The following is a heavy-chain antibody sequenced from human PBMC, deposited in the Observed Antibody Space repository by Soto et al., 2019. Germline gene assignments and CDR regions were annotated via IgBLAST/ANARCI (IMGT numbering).Heavy chain of an antibody. D-gene: IGHD5-18*01. Sequence: EVHLVESGGGVLRPGGSLRLSCAASGFTFDDYAMSGVRQAPGKGLEWVSGINWRGIATGYANSVRGRFTISRDNAKKSLYLELSSLRAEDTALYHCVRERGTDSAMDYYYSYSFDVWGKGTTVTVSS. J-gene: IGHJ6*03. CDR1: GFTFDDYA. V-gene: IGHV3-20*01. CDR2: INWRGIAT. CDR3: VRERGTDSAMDYYYSYSFDV.